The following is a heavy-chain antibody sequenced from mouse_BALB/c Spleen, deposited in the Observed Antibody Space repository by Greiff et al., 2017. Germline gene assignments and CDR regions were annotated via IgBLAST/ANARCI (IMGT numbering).Heavy chain of an antibody. Sequence: QVQLQQSGADLAKPGASVKMSCKASGYTFTSYWMHWVKQRPGQGLEWIGYINPSTGYTEYNQKFKDKATLTADKSSSTAYMQLSSRTSEDSAVYYCAVLWLRHGPFAYWGQGTLVTVSA. CDR3: AVLWLRHGPFAY. J-gene: IGHJ3*01. V-gene: IGHV1-7*01. D-gene: IGHD2-2*01. CDR2: INPSTGYT. CDR1: GYTFTSYW.